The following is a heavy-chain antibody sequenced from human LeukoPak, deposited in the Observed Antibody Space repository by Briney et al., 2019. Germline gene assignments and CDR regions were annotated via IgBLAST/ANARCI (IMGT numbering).Heavy chain of an antibody. CDR2: ISSSSSYI. CDR1: GFTFSSYS. Sequence: TAGGSLRLSCAASGFTFSSYSMSWVRQAPGKGLEWVSSISSSSSYIYYADSVKGRFTISRDNAKNSLYLQMNSLRAEDTAIYYCAKDHGTAVAGFYYWGQGTLVTVSS. V-gene: IGHV3-21*04. D-gene: IGHD6-19*01. CDR3: AKDHGTAVAGFYY. J-gene: IGHJ4*02.